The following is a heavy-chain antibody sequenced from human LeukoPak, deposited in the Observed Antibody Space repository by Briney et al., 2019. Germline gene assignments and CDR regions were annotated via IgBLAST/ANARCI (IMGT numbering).Heavy chain of an antibody. CDR3: ARQVGYSANWFDP. CDR1: GYSFSNYW. V-gene: IGHV5-51*01. CDR2: IYPGDPDT. Sequence: LGESLKISCKASGYSFSNYWIAWVRQMPGKGLEWMGIIYPGDPDTRYSPSFQGQVTISADKSISTAYLQWSSLKASDTAMYYCARQVGYSANWFDPWGQGTLVTVSS. J-gene: IGHJ5*02. D-gene: IGHD5-24*01.